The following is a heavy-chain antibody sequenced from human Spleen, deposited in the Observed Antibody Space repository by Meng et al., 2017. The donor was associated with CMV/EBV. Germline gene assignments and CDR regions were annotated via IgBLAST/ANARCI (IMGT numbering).Heavy chain of an antibody. CDR1: GGSMSSGNYC. D-gene: IGHD6-13*01. CDR2: IHHSGSA. J-gene: IGHJ4*02. V-gene: IGHV4-30-4*01. CDR3: ARDQMNYYRGLKIIAAAGTDFDY. Sequence: QGFGPGLVVPSQTLSLPCTFPGGSMSSGNYCWSWIRQPPGKGLEWIGYIHHSGSAYYNPSLKSRVTISVDTSKNQFSLKLSSVTAADTAVYYCARDQMNYYRGLKIIAAAGTDFDYWGQGTLVTVSS.